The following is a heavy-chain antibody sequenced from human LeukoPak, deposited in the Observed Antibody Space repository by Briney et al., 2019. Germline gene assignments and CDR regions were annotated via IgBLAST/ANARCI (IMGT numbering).Heavy chain of an antibody. J-gene: IGHJ4*02. CDR3: ATTARVGQN. Sequence: GGSLRLSCAASGFTFSSYAMHWVRQAPGKGLEWVAVISYDGSNKYYADSVKGRFTVSRDNAKSSLFLQMDNLRAEDTAVYYCATTARVGQNWGQGTLVTVSS. V-gene: IGHV3-30-3*01. D-gene: IGHD3/OR15-3a*01. CDR1: GFTFSSYA. CDR2: ISYDGSNK.